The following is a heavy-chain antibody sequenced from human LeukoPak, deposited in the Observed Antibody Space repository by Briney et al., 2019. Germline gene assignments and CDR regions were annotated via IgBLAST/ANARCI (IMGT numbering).Heavy chain of an antibody. V-gene: IGHV1-18*01. CDR2: ISAYNGNT. J-gene: IGHJ4*02. Sequence: GASVKVSCKASGYTFTSYGISWVRQAPGQGLEWMGWISAYNGNTNYAQKLQGRVTMTTDTSTSTAYMELRSLRSDDTAVYYCARVNYGDYVYPDLDYWGQGTLVTVSS. D-gene: IGHD4-17*01. CDR1: GYTFTSYG. CDR3: ARVNYGDYVYPDLDY.